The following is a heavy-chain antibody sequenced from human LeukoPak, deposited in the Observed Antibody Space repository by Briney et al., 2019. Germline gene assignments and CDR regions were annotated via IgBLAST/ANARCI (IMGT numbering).Heavy chain of an antibody. CDR1: GGSISSGSYY. CDR2: IYTSGST. J-gene: IGHJ6*03. Sequence: PSETLSLTCTVSGGSISSGSYYWSWIRQPAGKGLEWIGRIYTSGSTNYNPSLKSRVTISVDTSKNQFSLKLSSVTAADTAVYYCARETVGYCSSTSCYRRGLNYYYYMDVWGKGTTVTVSS. CDR3: ARETVGYCSSTSCYRRGLNYYYYMDV. V-gene: IGHV4-61*02. D-gene: IGHD2-2*02.